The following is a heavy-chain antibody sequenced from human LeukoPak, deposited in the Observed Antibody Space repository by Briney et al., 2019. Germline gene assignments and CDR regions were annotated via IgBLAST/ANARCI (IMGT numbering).Heavy chain of an antibody. CDR2: ISYSGST. D-gene: IGHD2-15*01. Sequence: SETLSLTCAASGGSVSSGTYYWTWIRQPPGKGLEWIGYISYSGSTNYNPSLKSRVTISVDTSKSQFSLNLSSVTAADTAVYYCARRGSGGRSFDIWGQGTMVTVSS. V-gene: IGHV4-61*01. J-gene: IGHJ3*02. CDR3: ARRGSGGRSFDI. CDR1: GGSVSSGTYY.